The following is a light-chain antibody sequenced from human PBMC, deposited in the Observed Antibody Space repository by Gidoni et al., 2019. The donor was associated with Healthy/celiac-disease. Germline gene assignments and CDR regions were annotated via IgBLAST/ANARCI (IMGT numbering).Light chain of an antibody. Sequence: DIQMTQSPSSLSASVGDRVTITCQASQDISNYFNWYQQKPGKAPKLLIYDASNLETGVPSRFSGSGSGTDFTFTISSLQPEDIATYYCQQYDNLPRTFGQXTKLEIK. J-gene: IGKJ2*01. CDR2: DAS. V-gene: IGKV1-33*01. CDR1: QDISNY. CDR3: QQYDNLPRT.